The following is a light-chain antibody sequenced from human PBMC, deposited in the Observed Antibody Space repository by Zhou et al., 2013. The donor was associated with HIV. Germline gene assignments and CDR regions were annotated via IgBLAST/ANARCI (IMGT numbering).Light chain of an antibody. Sequence: DIQMTQSPSTLSASVGGRVTITCRASQSISDWLAWYQQKPGKAPKLLIYKASTLESGVPSRFSGSGSGTEFSLTISSLQPDDFATYYCQQYKSYWLTFGGGTKVEIK. CDR3: QQYKSYWLT. CDR2: KAS. J-gene: IGKJ4*01. V-gene: IGKV1-5*03. CDR1: QSISDW.